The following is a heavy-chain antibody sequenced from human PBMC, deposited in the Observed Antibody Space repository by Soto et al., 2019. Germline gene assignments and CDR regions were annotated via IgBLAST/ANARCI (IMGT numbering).Heavy chain of an antibody. CDR3: ARDGPIASDGSSWLDP. J-gene: IGHJ5*02. CDR2: ISDDGENR. Sequence: QVQLVESGGDVVQPGRSLRLSCTASGFTFSTYTMHWVRQSPGKGLEWLAVISDDGENRYYGESVRGRFTISRDNSKNTTYLQMDSMRPEYTAVYYCARDGPIASDGSSWLDPWGQGTLVPVSS. CDR1: GFTFSTYT. D-gene: IGHD6-13*01. V-gene: IGHV3-30*04.